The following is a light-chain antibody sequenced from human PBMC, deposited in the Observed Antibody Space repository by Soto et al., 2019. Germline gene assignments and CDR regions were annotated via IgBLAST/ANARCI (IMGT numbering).Light chain of an antibody. Sequence: EIVMTQSPATLSVSPGDRATLSCRASESVTSSLAWYQQKPGQPPRLLIYAASTRATDVPARFSGGGSETEFTLTISSLQSEDFAVYFCQQYNILPLWTFGHGTKVEIK. CDR3: QQYNILPLWT. J-gene: IGKJ1*01. CDR2: AAS. CDR1: ESVTSS. V-gene: IGKV3-15*01.